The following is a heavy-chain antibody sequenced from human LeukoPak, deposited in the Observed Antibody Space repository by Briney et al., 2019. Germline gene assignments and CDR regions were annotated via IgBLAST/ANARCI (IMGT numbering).Heavy chain of an antibody. V-gene: IGHV3-49*03. CDR3: TRDLESDSSGYYYCL. Sequence: PGRSLTHTCTTSGYTPAAYIMSRFCQAPGQGLEWVGFIRSKDYGGTTEYDASVKGRLTILRDDSNSNAYLQLKSLKTPETTAFYSTRDLESDSSGYYYCLWGQG. D-gene: IGHD3-22*01. CDR1: GYTPAAYI. CDR2: IRSKDYGGTT. J-gene: IGHJ4*02.